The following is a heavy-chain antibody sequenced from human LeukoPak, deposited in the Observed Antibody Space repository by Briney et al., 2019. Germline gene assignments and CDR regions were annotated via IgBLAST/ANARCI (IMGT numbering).Heavy chain of an antibody. CDR1: GGTFSSYA. Sequence: SVKVSCKASGGTFSSYAISWVRQAPGQGLEWMGRIIPILGIANYAQKFQGRVTITADKSTSTAYMELSSLRSEDTAVYYCAREPGYCTNGVCYTLDYWGRGTLVTVSS. CDR2: IIPILGIA. J-gene: IGHJ4*02. CDR3: AREPGYCTNGVCYTLDY. V-gene: IGHV1-69*04. D-gene: IGHD2-8*01.